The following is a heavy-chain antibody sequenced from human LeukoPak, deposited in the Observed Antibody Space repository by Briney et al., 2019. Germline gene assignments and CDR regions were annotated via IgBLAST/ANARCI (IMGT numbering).Heavy chain of an antibody. J-gene: IGHJ4*02. CDR1: GFTFSSYA. V-gene: IGHV3-23*01. Sequence: GSLRLSCAASGFTFSSYAMSWVRQAPGKGLEWVSAISDDGGDSKYAESVKGRFTISRDNSRNRLYLQMNSLRVEGTAIYYCGRDWKLDYWGQGILVTVSS. CDR2: ISDDGGDS. D-gene: IGHD1-1*01. CDR3: GRDWKLDY.